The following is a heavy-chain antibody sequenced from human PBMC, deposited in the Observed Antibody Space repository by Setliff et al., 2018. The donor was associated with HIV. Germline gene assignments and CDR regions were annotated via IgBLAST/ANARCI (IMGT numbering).Heavy chain of an antibody. CDR1: GGSFSGYY. D-gene: IGHD6-25*01. CDR2: INHSGRT. J-gene: IGHJ4*02. V-gene: IGHV4-34*01. CDR3: ARYSPRGYTLTGPY. Sequence: SETLSLTCAVYGGSFSGYYWSWIRQAPGKGLEWIGEINHSGRTKYNPSLKSRVTLSVDTSKNQFSLKLTSVTAADTAFYYCARYSPRGYTLTGPYWGQGTLVTVSS.